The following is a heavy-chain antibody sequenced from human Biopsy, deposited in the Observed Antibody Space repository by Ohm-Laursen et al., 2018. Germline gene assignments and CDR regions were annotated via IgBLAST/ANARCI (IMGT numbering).Heavy chain of an antibody. V-gene: IGHV1-18*01. J-gene: IGHJ3*01. CDR1: GYTFYSYC. Sequence: ASVKVSCKASGYTFYSYCITWVRQAPGQGLEWMGWITADNTNSAQKFQGRLTMTTDISTSTAYMDLKGLRSDDTAIYYCARAFGGAYYSYAFDLWGQGTLVTVSS. CDR2: ITADNT. D-gene: IGHD2-21*02. CDR3: ARAFGGAYYSYAFDL.